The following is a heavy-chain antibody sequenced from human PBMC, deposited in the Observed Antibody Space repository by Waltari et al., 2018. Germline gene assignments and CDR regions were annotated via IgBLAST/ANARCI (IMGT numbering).Heavy chain of an antibody. V-gene: IGHV4-39*07. CDR2: IYYSGST. D-gene: IGHD6-19*01. J-gene: IGHJ4*02. CDR3: ARVGRIAVAGAGFDY. Sequence: QLQLQESGPGLVKPSETLSLTCTVSGGSISSRSYYWSWIRQPPGKGLEWIGSIYYSGSTYYNPSLKSRVTISVDTSKNQFSLKLSSVTAADTAVYYCARVGRIAVAGAGFDYWGQGTLVTVSS. CDR1: GGSISSRSYY.